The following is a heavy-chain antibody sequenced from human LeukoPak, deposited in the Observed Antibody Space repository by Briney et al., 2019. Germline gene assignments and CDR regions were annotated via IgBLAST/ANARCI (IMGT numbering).Heavy chain of an antibody. CDR1: GGSISRYS. Sequence: PSETLSLTCIVSGGSISRYSWNWIRQPPGKGLEWIGYIYQSGSTYYNPSLKSRVTISVDRSKNYFSLKLSSVTAADTAVYYCARGTDIVVVPAAIRWLDPWGQGTLVTVSS. D-gene: IGHD2-2*02. J-gene: IGHJ5*02. CDR3: ARGTDIVVVPAAIRWLDP. CDR2: IYQSGST. V-gene: IGHV4-59*12.